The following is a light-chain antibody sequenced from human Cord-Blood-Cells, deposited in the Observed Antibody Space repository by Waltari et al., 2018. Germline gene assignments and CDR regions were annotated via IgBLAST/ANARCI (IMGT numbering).Light chain of an antibody. CDR1: QSVSSN. CDR3: QQDNNWPPWT. Sequence: EIVMTQSPATLSVSPGERATLSCRASQSVSSNLAWYQQKPGQAPRLLIYGASARATGIPARFSGSGSWTEFTLTISSLQSEDFAVYYCQQDNNWPPWTFGQGTKVEIK. V-gene: IGKV3-15*01. J-gene: IGKJ1*01. CDR2: GAS.